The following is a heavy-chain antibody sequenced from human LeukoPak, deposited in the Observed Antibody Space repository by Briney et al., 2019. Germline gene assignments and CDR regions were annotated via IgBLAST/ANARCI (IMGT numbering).Heavy chain of an antibody. CDR3: ARVVLVPRDFGEPYYYMDV. Sequence: GTSVKVSCKASGFTFTSSAMQWVRQARGQRLEWMGRIIPIFGTANYAQKFQGRVTITTDESTSTAYMELSSLRSEDTAVYYCARVVLVPRDFGEPYYYMDVWGKGTTVTVSS. D-gene: IGHD3-10*01. V-gene: IGHV1-69*05. CDR1: GFTFTSSA. CDR2: IIPIFGTA. J-gene: IGHJ6*03.